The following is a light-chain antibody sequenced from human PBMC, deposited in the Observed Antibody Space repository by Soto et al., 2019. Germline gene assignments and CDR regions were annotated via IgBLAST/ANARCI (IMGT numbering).Light chain of an antibody. CDR1: SSDVGGYDY. Sequence: QSALTQPASASGSPGQSITISCTGTSSDVGGYDYVSWYQHHPGKAPKLMIYEVSNRPSGVSNRFSGSKSGNTASLTISGLQAEDEADYYCCSYAGSYSWVFGGGTKVTVL. J-gene: IGLJ3*02. CDR2: EVS. CDR3: CSYAGSYSWV. V-gene: IGLV2-14*01.